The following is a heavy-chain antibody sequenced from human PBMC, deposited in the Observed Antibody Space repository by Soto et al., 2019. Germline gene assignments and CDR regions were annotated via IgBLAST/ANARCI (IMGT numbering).Heavy chain of an antibody. V-gene: IGHV1-69*06. J-gene: IGHJ6*02. D-gene: IGHD5-18*01. CDR2: IIPIFGTA. CDR3: ARDPVDTAMVYYYYGMDV. Sequence: SVKVSCKASGGTFSSYAISWVRQAPGQGLEWMGGIIPIFGTANYAQKFQGRVTITADKSTSTAYMELSSLRSEDTVVYYCARDPVDTAMVYYYYGMDVWGQGTTVTVSS. CDR1: GGTFSSYA.